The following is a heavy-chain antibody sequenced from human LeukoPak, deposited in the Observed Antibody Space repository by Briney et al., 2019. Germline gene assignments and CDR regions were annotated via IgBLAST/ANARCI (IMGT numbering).Heavy chain of an antibody. Sequence: SETLSLTCTVSGASISSNYWSWVRQPPGKGLEWIGYIHFSGSNNYNPSLTSRVTISVDTSKSQFSLKLSSVTAADTAVYYCARGYCGGDCYNLGFDYWGQGTLVTVSS. CDR1: GASISSNY. V-gene: IGHV4-59*01. CDR3: ARGYCGGDCYNLGFDY. J-gene: IGHJ4*02. D-gene: IGHD2-21*02. CDR2: IHFSGSN.